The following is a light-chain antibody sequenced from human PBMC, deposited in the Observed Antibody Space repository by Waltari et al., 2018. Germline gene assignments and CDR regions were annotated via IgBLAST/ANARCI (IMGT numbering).Light chain of an antibody. V-gene: IGKV1-5*03. CDR1: QSVGTW. CDR2: MAS. J-gene: IGKJ2*01. CDR3: QQYSSFST. Sequence: DIQMTQSPSTLSASVGDRVTISCRASQSVGTWLAWYQQKPGKAPKLLIYMASSLESGVPSRFSGSGSETEFSLTICGLQPDDFATYSCQQYSSFSTFGQGTKVDI.